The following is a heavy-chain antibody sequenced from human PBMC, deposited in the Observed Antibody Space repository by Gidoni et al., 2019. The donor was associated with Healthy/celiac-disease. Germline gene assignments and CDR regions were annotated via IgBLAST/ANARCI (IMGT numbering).Heavy chain of an antibody. CDR2: ISSSSSYI. V-gene: IGHV3-21*01. D-gene: IGHD3-9*01. CDR1: GFTFSIYS. Sequence: EVQLVESGGGLVKPGGSLRLSCAASGFTFSIYSMNWVRQAPGKGLEWVSSISSSSSYIYYADSVKGRFTISRDNAKNSLYLQMNSLRAEDTAVYYCARDPPSSRLVNYGMDVWGQGTTVTVSS. CDR3: ARDPPSSRLVNYGMDV. J-gene: IGHJ6*02.